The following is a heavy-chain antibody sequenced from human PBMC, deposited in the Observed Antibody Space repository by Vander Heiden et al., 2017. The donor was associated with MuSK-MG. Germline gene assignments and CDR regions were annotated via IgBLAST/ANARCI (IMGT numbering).Heavy chain of an antibody. CDR3: ARGLGYCSSTSCYTGGYFDY. J-gene: IGHJ4*02. Sequence: QLQLQESGPGLVKPSETLSLTCPVSGGSISSSSYYWGWIRQPPGKGLEWSGSIYYSGSTYYNPSLKSRVTISVDTSKNQFSLKLSSVTAADTAVYYCARGLGYCSSTSCYTGGYFDYWGQGTLVTVSS. CDR1: GGSISSSSYY. D-gene: IGHD2-2*02. V-gene: IGHV4-39*01. CDR2: IYYSGST.